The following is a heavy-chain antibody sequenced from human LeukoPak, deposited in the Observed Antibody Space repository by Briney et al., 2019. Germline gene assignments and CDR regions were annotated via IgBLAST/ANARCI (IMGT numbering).Heavy chain of an antibody. Sequence: SGGSLRLSCAASGFIFSSYWMSWVRQTPGKGLEWVANIKQDGSEKYYVDSVKVRFTISRDNAKNSLYLQMNSLRAEDTAVYYCARIVPAACFDYWGQGTLVTVSS. CDR2: IKQDGSEK. V-gene: IGHV3-7*01. CDR1: GFIFSSYW. D-gene: IGHD2-2*01. CDR3: ARIVPAACFDY. J-gene: IGHJ4*02.